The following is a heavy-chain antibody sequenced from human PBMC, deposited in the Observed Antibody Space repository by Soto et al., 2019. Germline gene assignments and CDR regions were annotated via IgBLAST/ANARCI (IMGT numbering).Heavy chain of an antibody. CDR1: GFTFSDYY. V-gene: IGHV3-11*01. Sequence: GGSLRLSCAASGFTFSDYYMSWIRQAPGKGLEWVSYISSSGSTIYYADSVKGRFTISRDNAKNSLYLQMNSLRAEDTAVYYCARDTSYYDSSGYVNWFDPWGQGTLVTVSS. D-gene: IGHD3-22*01. CDR3: ARDTSYYDSSGYVNWFDP. CDR2: ISSSGSTI. J-gene: IGHJ5*02.